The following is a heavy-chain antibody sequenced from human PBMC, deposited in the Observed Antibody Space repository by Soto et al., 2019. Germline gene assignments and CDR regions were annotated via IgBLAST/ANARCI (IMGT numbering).Heavy chain of an antibody. J-gene: IGHJ6*02. CDR2: INPSGGST. V-gene: IGHV1-46*01. D-gene: IGHD6-25*01. CDR3: ARERDSSAPYYGMDV. Sequence: QVQLVQSGAEVKKPGASVKVSCKASGYTFTSYYMHWVRQAPGQGLEWMGIINPSGGSTSYAQKFQGRVTMTRETSTSTVYMELSSLRSEDTAVYYCARERDSSAPYYGMDVWGQGTTVTVSS. CDR1: GYTFTSYY.